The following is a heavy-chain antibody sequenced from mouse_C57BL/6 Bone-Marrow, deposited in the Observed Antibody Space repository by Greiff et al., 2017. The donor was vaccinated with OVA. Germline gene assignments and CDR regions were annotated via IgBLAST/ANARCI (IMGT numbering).Heavy chain of an antibody. D-gene: IGHD2-4*01. CDR1: GFNIKDYY. CDR3: TTALYDYDWYFDV. J-gene: IGHJ1*03. CDR2: IDPEDGDT. V-gene: IGHV14-1*01. Sequence: EVKLMESGAELVRPGASVKLSCTASGFNIKDYYMHWVKQRPEQGLEWIGRIDPEDGDTEYAPKFQGKATMTADTSSNTAYLQLSSLTSEDTAVYYCTTALYDYDWYFDVWGTGTTVTVSS.